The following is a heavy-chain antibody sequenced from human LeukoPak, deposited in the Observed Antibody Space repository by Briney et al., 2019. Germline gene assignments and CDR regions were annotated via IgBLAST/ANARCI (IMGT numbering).Heavy chain of an antibody. CDR2: IGSYGGDT. D-gene: IGHD3-22*01. Sequence: GASVKVSCKATSRISWVRQAPGQGLEWMGWIGSYGGDTYYAQKFQGRVTVTTDTSTSTVYMELRSLRSDDTAVYYCARDLWNFYDDSGYDRDFESWGQGTLVTVSS. V-gene: IGHV1-18*01. CDR1: TSR. CDR3: ARDLWNFYDDSGYDRDFES. J-gene: IGHJ5*01.